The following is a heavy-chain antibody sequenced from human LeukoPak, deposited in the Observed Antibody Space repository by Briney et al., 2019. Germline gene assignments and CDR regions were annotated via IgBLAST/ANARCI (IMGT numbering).Heavy chain of an antibody. Sequence: GGSLRLSCAASGLTFSGYTMNWVRQAPGKGLEWVASISPSGNYIYYADSVKGRFTISRDNAKNSLFLQMNSLRAEDTAVYSCARGIAASGCTMDVWGRGTTVTVSS. CDR2: ISPSGNYI. CDR1: GLTFSGYT. V-gene: IGHV3-21*01. CDR3: ARGIAASGCTMDV. J-gene: IGHJ6*02. D-gene: IGHD6-13*01.